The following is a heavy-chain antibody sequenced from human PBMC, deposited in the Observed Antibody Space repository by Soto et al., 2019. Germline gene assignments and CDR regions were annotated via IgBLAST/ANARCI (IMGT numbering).Heavy chain of an antibody. CDR3: TRGPRSTSTGTGAF. J-gene: IGHJ4*02. V-gene: IGHV3-74*01. D-gene: IGHD1-1*01. CDR2: INDDGIST. CDR1: GFTFSTYW. Sequence: PVGSLRLSCAASGFTFSTYWMHWVRQVPGKGPEWVSRINDDGISTNYADSVKGRFTISRDNAKNTLYLQMNALRVEDTAVYYCTRGPRSTSTGTGAFWGQGTLVTVSS.